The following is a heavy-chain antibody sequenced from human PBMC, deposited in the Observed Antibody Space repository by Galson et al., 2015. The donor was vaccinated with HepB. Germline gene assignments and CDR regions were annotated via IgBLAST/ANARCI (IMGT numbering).Heavy chain of an antibody. V-gene: IGHV3-7*03. D-gene: IGHD1-7*01. J-gene: IGHJ4*02. CDR1: GFTFSSYW. CDR2: IKQDGREK. CDR3: AREGGGWNYWYFDY. Sequence: SLRLSCAASGFTFSSYWMSWVRQAPGKGLEWVANIKQDGREKYYVDSVKGRFTISRDNAKNSLYLQMNSLRAEDTAVYYCAREGGGWNYWYFDYWGQGTLVTVSS.